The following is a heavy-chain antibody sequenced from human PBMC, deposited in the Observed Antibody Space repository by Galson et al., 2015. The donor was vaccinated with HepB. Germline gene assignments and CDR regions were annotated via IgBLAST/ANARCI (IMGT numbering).Heavy chain of an antibody. J-gene: IGHJ4*02. D-gene: IGHD2/OR15-2a*01. CDR3: VRGTTAPDY. Sequence: SLRLSCAACGFTFTSYGTSWVRQAPGKGLECVSAISRGGDTSDYADSVKGRFTVSRDSSTNTLYLQMNGLRADDTAIYYCVRGTTAPDYWGQGTLVTVSS. V-gene: IGHV3-23*01. CDR2: ISRGGDTS. CDR1: GFTFTSYG.